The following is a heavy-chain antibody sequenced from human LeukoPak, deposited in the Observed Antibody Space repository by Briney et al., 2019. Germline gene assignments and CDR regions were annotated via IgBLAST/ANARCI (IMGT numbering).Heavy chain of an antibody. Sequence: PSETLSLTCTVSGGSISSGGYYWSWIRQHPGKGLEWIGYIYYSGSTYYNPSLKSRATISEDTSKNQFSLKLSSVTAADTAVYYCARDGDDSSGYYSWGQGTLITVSS. V-gene: IGHV4-31*03. CDR1: GGSISSGGYY. J-gene: IGHJ4*02. D-gene: IGHD3-22*01. CDR3: ARDGDDSSGYYS. CDR2: IYYSGST.